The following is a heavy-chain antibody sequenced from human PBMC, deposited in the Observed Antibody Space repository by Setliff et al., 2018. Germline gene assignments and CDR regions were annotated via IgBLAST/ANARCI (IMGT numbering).Heavy chain of an antibody. J-gene: IGHJ4*02. CDR1: GFSISSGYY. V-gene: IGHV4-38-2*01. D-gene: IGHD3-16*01. CDR3: AIGGGYCDFFDCFPFDN. Sequence: PSETLSLTCAVSGFSISSGYYWGWIRQPPGKGLEWIVNIHHSGKAYYNPSLKSRVTMSVDTSKNHVSLKLSSVTAADTAVYYCAIGGGYCDFFDCFPFDNWGQGFLVTVSS. CDR2: IHHSGKA.